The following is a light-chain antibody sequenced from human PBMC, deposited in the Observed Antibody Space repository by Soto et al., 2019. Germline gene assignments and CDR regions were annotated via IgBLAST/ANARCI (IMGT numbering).Light chain of an antibody. CDR3: QQYGSSPWP. CDR1: QSVSSSY. J-gene: IGKJ1*01. V-gene: IGKV3-20*01. CDR2: DAS. Sequence: EIVLTQSPGTLSLSPGERATLSCRASQSVSSSYLAWYQQKPGQAPRLVIYDASNRATGIPARFSGSGSGTDFTLTISRLEPEDFAGYYCQQYGSSPWPFGQGTKVDIK.